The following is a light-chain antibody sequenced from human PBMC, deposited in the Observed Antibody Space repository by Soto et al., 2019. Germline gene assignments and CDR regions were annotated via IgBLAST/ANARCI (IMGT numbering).Light chain of an antibody. J-gene: IGKJ1*01. V-gene: IGKV3-20*01. CDR3: QQHGSLPPT. CDR2: GAS. Sequence: EIVLTQSPGTLSLSPGERATLSCRASQSVSSSYLAWYQQKPGQAPRLLFYGASRRATGIPDRLSGSGSGPDSTLTIIRLEPEDFAVYYWQQHGSLPPTFGQGTKVEIK. CDR1: QSVSSSY.